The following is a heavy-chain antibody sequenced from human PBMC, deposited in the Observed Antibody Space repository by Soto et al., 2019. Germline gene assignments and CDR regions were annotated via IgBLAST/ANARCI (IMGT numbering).Heavy chain of an antibody. V-gene: IGHV1-3*01. CDR3: AGDPRGYYYGSGSPGGSWFDP. CDR2: INAGNGNT. CDR1: GYTFTSYA. J-gene: IGHJ5*02. D-gene: IGHD3-10*01. Sequence: GASVKVSCKASGYTFTSYAMHWVRQAPGQRLEWMGWINAGNGNTKYSQKFQGRVTITRDTSASTAYMELSSPRSEDTAVYYCAGDPRGYYYGSGSPGGSWFDPWGQGTLVTVLL.